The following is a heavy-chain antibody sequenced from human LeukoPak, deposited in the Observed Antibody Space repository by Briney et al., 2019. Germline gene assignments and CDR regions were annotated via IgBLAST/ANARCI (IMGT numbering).Heavy chain of an antibody. D-gene: IGHD3-16*02. CDR2: INPSGGST. V-gene: IGHV1-46*01. CDR3: AREGLGDYVWGSYRH. J-gene: IGHJ4*02. CDR1: GYTFTSYY. Sequence: ASVKVSCMASGYTFTSYYMHWVRQAPGQGLEWMGIINPSGGSTSYAQKFQGRVTMTRDMSTSTVYMELSSLRSEDTAVYYCAREGLGDYVWGSYRHWGQGTLVTVSS.